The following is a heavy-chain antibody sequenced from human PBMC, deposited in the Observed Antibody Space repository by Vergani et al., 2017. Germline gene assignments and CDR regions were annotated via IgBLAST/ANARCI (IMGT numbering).Heavy chain of an antibody. J-gene: IGHJ4*02. D-gene: IGHD4/OR15-4a*01. CDR1: GDSISSGVYY. V-gene: IGHV4-31*03. CDR3: ARMGGYGDGDAFRIGYFDS. Sequence: QVQLQESGPGLVKPSQTLSLTCSVSGDSISSGVYYWNWIRQHPGKGLEWIGYIYSTGSTHHNPSLRRRINMSVDTSKNQFSLKLNSVTAADTAMYYCARMGGYGDGDAFRIGYFDSWGPGILVTVSS. CDR2: IYSTGST.